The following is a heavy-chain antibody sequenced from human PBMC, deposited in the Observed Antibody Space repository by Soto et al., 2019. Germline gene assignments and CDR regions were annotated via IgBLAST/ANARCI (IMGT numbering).Heavy chain of an antibody. V-gene: IGHV3-30*18. Sequence: QVQLVESGGGVVQPGRSLRLSCAASGFTFSSYGMHWVRQAPGKGLEWVAVISYDGSNKYYADSVKGRFTISRDNSKNTLYLQMNSLRAEDTAVYYCAKEPGSGIYYYGMDVWGQGTTVTVSS. D-gene: IGHD3-10*01. J-gene: IGHJ6*02. CDR3: AKEPGSGIYYYGMDV. CDR1: GFTFSSYG. CDR2: ISYDGSNK.